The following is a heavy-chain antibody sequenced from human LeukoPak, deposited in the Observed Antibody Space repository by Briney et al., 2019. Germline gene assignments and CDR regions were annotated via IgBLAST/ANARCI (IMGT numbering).Heavy chain of an antibody. D-gene: IGHD1-14*01. CDR3: AKDVNTGGDYFDH. V-gene: IGHV3-30*02. Sequence: GGSLRLSCAASGFTFRNSGMHWGRQALAMGLEWVAFIRYDGSIIYYADSVKGRFTISRDNSKNTLYLQMNSLRAEDTAVYYCAKDVNTGGDYFDHWGQGTLVTVSS. J-gene: IGHJ4*02. CDR1: GFTFRNSG. CDR2: IRYDGSII.